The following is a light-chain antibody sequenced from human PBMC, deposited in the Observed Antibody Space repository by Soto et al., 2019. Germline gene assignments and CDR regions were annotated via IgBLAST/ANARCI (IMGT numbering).Light chain of an antibody. CDR3: QQHYTSPLT. Sequence: DIVMTQSPDSLSVSLGERATINCKSSQSVLYSSNNENYLAWYQQKPGQPPKLLIYWASTRESGVPDRFSGSGSGTDFTLIISSLQAEDVAVYYCQQHYTSPLTFGGGTKVEI. CDR1: QSVLYSSNNENY. CDR2: WAS. J-gene: IGKJ4*01. V-gene: IGKV4-1*01.